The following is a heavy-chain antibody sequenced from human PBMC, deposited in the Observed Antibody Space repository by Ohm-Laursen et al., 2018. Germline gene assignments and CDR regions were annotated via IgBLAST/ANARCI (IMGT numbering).Heavy chain of an antibody. Sequence: TLSLTCTVYGGSFSGYYWSWIRQPRGKGLVWIGEINHSGSTTYNPSLKSRITISVDTPKNQISLELSSVTAADTAVYYCARGGKSGNYYYYYGMDVWGQGTAVTVSS. V-gene: IGHV4-34*01. CDR1: GGSFSGYY. D-gene: IGHD1-1*01. CDR2: INHSGST. J-gene: IGHJ6*02. CDR3: ARGGKSGNYYYYYGMDV.